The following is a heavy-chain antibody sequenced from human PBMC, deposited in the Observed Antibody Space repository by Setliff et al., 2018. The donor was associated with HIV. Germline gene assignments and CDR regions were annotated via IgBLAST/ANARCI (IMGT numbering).Heavy chain of an antibody. CDR3: AREIRTVYTGGHYFYGIDV. J-gene: IGHJ6*02. CDR2: IGTGGDT. D-gene: IGHD3-16*01. Sequence: LRLSCEASGFTFSSYDFHWVRQAAGKGLEWVSAIGTGGDTYYVDSVKGRFTISRENARNSLYLQMNSLRAGDTAVYYCAREIRTVYTGGHYFYGIDVWGQGTAVTVSS. CDR1: GFTFSSYD. V-gene: IGHV3-13*01.